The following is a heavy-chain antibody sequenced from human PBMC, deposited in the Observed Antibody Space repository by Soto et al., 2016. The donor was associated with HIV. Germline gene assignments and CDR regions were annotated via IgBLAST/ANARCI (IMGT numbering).Heavy chain of an antibody. J-gene: IGHJ4*02. CDR1: RFTFSNYA. CDR2: ISGSGGST. V-gene: IGHV3-23*01. D-gene: IGHD4-17*01. CDR3: AKDPYGGPPEWALDY. Sequence: EVQLLESGGGLVQPGGSLRLSCAASRFTFSNYAMSWVRQAPGEGLEWVSAISGSGGSTYYADSVKGRFTISRDNSKNTLYLQMNSLRAEDTAVYYCAKDPYGGPPEWALDYWGQGTLVTVSS.